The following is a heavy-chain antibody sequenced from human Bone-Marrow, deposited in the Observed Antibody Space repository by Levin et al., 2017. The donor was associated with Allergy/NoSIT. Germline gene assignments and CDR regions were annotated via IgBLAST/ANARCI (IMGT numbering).Heavy chain of an antibody. J-gene: IGHJ1*01. D-gene: IGHD3-22*01. CDR1: GGSFSGYY. CDR2: INHSGST. CDR3: ARPYDSSGDTQEYFQH. Sequence: PSETLSLTCAVYGGSFSGYYWSWIRQPPGKGLEWIGEINHSGSTNYNPSLKSRVTISVDTSKNQFSLKLSSVTAADTAVYYCARPYDSSGDTQEYFQHWGQGTLVTVSS. V-gene: IGHV4-34*01.